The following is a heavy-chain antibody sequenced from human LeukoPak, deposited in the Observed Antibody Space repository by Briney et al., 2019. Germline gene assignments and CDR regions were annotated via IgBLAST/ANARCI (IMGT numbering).Heavy chain of an antibody. CDR1: GFTFSSYA. J-gene: IGHJ4*02. D-gene: IGHD4-17*01. V-gene: IGHV3-30-3*02. Sequence: GGSLRLSCAASGFTFSSYAMHWVRQAPGKGLEWVAVISYDGSNKYYADSVKGRFTISRDNSKNTLYLQMNSLRAEDTAVYYCAKKATTVTTVLIFDYWGQGTLVTVSS. CDR2: ISYDGSNK. CDR3: AKKATTVTTVLIFDY.